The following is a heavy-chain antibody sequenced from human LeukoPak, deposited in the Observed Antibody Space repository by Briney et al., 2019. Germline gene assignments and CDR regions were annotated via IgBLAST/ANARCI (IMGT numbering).Heavy chain of an antibody. J-gene: IGHJ4*02. CDR3: AREEMGYGGYSDSYFDY. D-gene: IGHD4-23*01. CDR1: GFTVSSNY. V-gene: IGHV3-53*01. Sequence: GGSLRLSCAASGFTVSSNYMSWVRQAPGKGLEWVSVIYSGGSTYYADSVKGRFTISRDNSKNTLYLQMNSLRAEDTAVYYCAREEMGYGGYSDSYFDYWGQGTLVTVSS. CDR2: IYSGGST.